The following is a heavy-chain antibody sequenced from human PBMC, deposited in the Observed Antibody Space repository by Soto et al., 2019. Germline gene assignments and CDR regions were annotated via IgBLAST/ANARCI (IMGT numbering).Heavy chain of an antibody. CDR3: ARLQAAAADNDLTFDY. CDR2: LDPSDSYT. J-gene: IGHJ4*02. V-gene: IGHV5-10-1*01. CDR1: GYSFTSYW. Sequence: EVQLVQSGAEVKKPGESLRISCKGSGYSFTSYWISWVRQMPGKGLEWKGRLDPSDSYTNYSPSFQGHVTISADKSISSTYLQWSNLKTPDTAMYYCARLQAAAADNDLTFDYCGQGTLVTVSS. D-gene: IGHD6-13*01.